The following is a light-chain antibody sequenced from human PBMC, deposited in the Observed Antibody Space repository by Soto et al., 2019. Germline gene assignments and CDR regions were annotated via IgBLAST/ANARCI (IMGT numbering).Light chain of an antibody. Sequence: IQMTQSPSSVSASVGDRVTMTCRASQGVGGWLAWYQQKPGEVPKLLIYATSSLHSGVPSRFSGSGSGTDFTLSISSLQPEDFATYYCQQTHSLPLSLGPGTKVDIK. V-gene: IGKV1-12*01. CDR1: QGVGGW. CDR2: ATS. CDR3: QQTHSLPLS. J-gene: IGKJ3*01.